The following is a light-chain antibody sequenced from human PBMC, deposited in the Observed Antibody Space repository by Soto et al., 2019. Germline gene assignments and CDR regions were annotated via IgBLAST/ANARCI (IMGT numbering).Light chain of an antibody. V-gene: IGKV3-20*01. CDR2: GAS. Sequence: AQSPSTLCASVSEGATIXSRASQSLSRWLAWYQQTPGKAPRLLIYGASSRATGIPDRFSGSGSGTDFTLTISRLEPEDLAVYYCQQYDRSPITFGQGTRLEIK. CDR3: QQYDRSPIT. J-gene: IGKJ5*01. CDR1: QSLSRW.